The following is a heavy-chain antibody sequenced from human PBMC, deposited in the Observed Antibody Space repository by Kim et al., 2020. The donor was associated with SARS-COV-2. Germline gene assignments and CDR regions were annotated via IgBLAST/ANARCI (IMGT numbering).Heavy chain of an antibody. Sequence: AQKFQGRVTITADESTSTAYMELSSLRSEDTAVYYCARDLSSGWSGAFDIWGQGTMVTVSS. D-gene: IGHD3-22*01. V-gene: IGHV1-69*01. J-gene: IGHJ3*02. CDR3: ARDLSSGWSGAFDI.